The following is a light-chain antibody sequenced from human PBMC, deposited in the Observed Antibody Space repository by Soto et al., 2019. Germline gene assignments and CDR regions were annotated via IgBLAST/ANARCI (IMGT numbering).Light chain of an antibody. Sequence: EIVLTQSPCTLSLSPGERATLSCRASQSVSSSYLAWYQQKPGQAPRLLIYGASSRATGIPDRFSGSGSGTDFTLTISRLEPEDFAVYYCQQYRTFG. CDR1: QSVSSSY. CDR2: GAS. CDR3: QQYRT. J-gene: IGKJ1*01. V-gene: IGKV3-20*01.